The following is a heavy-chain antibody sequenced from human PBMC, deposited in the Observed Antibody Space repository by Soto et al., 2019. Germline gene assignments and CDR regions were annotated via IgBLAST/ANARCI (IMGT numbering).Heavy chain of an antibody. J-gene: IGHJ4*02. Sequence: QVQLVQSGAEVKKPGASVKVSCKASGYTFTSYDINWVRQATGQGLEWMGWMNPNSGNTGYAQKFQGRVXMXRXXSISTAYMELSSLRSEDTAVYYCARGRYSSSWSVNWGQGTLVTVSS. CDR1: GYTFTSYD. V-gene: IGHV1-8*01. D-gene: IGHD6-13*01. CDR3: ARGRYSSSWSVN. CDR2: MNPNSGNT.